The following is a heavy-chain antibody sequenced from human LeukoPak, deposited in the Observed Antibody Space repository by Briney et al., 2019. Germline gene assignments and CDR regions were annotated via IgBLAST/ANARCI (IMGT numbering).Heavy chain of an antibody. CDR1: GGSISSSSYY. Sequence: SETLSLTCTVSGGSISSSSYYWGWIRQPPGKGLEWIGSIYYSGSTYYNPSLKGRVTISVDTSKDQFSLKLSSVTAADTAVYYCARQLGYCSSTSCYADKVDYWGQGTLVTVSS. D-gene: IGHD2-2*01. J-gene: IGHJ4*02. CDR2: IYYSGST. CDR3: ARQLGYCSSTSCYADKVDY. V-gene: IGHV4-39*01.